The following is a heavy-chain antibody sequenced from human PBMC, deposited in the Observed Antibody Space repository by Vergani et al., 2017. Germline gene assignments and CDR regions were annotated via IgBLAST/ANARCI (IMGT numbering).Heavy chain of an antibody. CDR1: GFSLNTYG. J-gene: IGHJ4*02. V-gene: IGHV3-30*02. CDR2: IGYDGRIK. Sequence: QVQLVETGGGVVQPGGSLRLSCATSGFSLNTYGAHWVRQAPGKGLEWVAFIGYDGRIKYNVDSVKGRFTISRDTSKKKLSLQRRSLRADDTAVYYCAKDGRENSDYGYFDYWGQGTLVTVSS. D-gene: IGHD4-17*01. CDR3: AKDGRENSDYGYFDY.